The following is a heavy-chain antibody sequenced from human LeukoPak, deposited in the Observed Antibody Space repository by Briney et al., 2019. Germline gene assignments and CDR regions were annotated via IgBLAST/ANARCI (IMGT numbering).Heavy chain of an antibody. Sequence: GASVKVSCKASGYTFTSYAMNWVRQAPGQGLEWMGWINTNTGNPTYAQGFTGRFVFSLDTSVSTTYLRISSLKAEDTAVYFCARAFQSLGGLSLPDYWGQGTLVTVSS. CDR1: GYTFTSYA. CDR3: ARAFQSLGGLSLPDY. CDR2: INTNTGNP. V-gene: IGHV7-4-1*02. D-gene: IGHD3-16*02. J-gene: IGHJ4*02.